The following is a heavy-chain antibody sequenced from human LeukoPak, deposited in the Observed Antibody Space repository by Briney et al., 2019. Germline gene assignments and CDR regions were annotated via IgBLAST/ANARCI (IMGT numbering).Heavy chain of an antibody. CDR1: GFRFSDAR. V-gene: IGHV3-15*01. J-gene: IGHJ4*02. CDR2: IKGKAVGETT. Sequence: GGSLRLSCAASGFRFSDARMTWVRQAPGKGLEWVGLIKGKAVGETTHYAAPVKGRFTISRDDSRNTLYLQMNSLKPEDTALYYCAKDVPLTGGRSLLYWGQGTLVSVSS. CDR3: AKDVPLTGGRSLLY. D-gene: IGHD2-8*02.